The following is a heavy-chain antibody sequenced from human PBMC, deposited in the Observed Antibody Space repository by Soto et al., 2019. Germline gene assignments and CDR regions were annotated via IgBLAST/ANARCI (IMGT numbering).Heavy chain of an antibody. CDR3: ARDSPPIDY. V-gene: IGHV3-48*01. J-gene: IGHJ4*02. Sequence: EVQLVESGGGLVQPGRSLRLSCAASGFTFSSYSMNWVRQAPGKGLEWVSYISSSSSTIYYADSVKGRFTISRDNAKNSLYLQMNSLRAEDTAVYYWARDSPPIDYWGQGTLVTVSS. CDR1: GFTFSSYS. CDR2: ISSSSSTI.